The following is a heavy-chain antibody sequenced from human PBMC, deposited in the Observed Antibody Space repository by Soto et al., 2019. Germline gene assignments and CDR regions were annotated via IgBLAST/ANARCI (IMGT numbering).Heavy chain of an antibody. D-gene: IGHD1-7*01. CDR1: GGSFTSNNW. J-gene: IGHJ4*02. Sequence: SETLSLTCAVSGGSFTSNNWWTWVRQPLGQGLEWIGEIYRTGSTNYNPSLKSRVTISLDKSENQFSLKVTSLTAADTAVYYCASRDPGTSVDYWGQGTLVTVSS. CDR3: ASRDPGTSVDY. CDR2: IYRTGST. V-gene: IGHV4-4*02.